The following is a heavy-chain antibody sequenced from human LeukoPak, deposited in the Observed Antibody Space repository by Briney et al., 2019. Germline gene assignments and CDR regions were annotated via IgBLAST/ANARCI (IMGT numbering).Heavy chain of an antibody. D-gene: IGHD4-11*01. J-gene: IGHJ4*02. CDR3: ARKRGDDYSDYYFDY. CDR2: ITSDNTI. CDR1: GFTFSTSY. V-gene: IGHV3-69-1*01. Sequence: GGSLRLSCAVSGFTFSTSYMTWVRQAPGKGLEWVSYITSDNTIYYADSVKGRFTISRDNAKNSLYLQMNSLRADDMALYYCARKRGDDYSDYYFDYWGQGTLVTVSS.